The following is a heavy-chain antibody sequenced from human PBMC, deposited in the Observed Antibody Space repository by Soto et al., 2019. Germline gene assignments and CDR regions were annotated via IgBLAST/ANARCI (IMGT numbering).Heavy chain of an antibody. V-gene: IGHV4-39*01. CDR3: ARTDIGNWFDP. D-gene: IGHD2-15*01. J-gene: IGHJ5*02. Sequence: PSETLSLTCIVSGDSIRSSEYYWCWIRQPPGKGLEWIGSVSYGGSTYYNPSLKSRVTISVATSKNQFSLRLTSVTAADTAVYYCARTDIGNWFDPWGQGTLVTVSS. CDR1: GDSIRSSEYY. CDR2: VSYGGST.